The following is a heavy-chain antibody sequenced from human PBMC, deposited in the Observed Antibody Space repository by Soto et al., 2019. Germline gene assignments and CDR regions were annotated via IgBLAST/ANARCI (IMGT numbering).Heavy chain of an antibody. J-gene: IGHJ6*02. CDR3: ARNMGTALYYYGMDV. Sequence: QVQLQESGPGLVKPSETLSLTCTVSGGSISSYYWSWIRQPPGKGLVWIGYIYYSGSTNYNPSLKSRVTISVDTSKNQFSLKLSSVAAADTAVYYCARNMGTALYYYGMDVWGQGTTVTVSS. CDR2: IYYSGST. D-gene: IGHD5-18*01. CDR1: GGSISSYY. V-gene: IGHV4-59*01.